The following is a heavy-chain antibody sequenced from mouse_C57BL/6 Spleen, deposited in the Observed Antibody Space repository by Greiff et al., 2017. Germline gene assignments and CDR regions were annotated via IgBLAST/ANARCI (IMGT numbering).Heavy chain of an antibody. Sequence: QVTLKECGPGILQSSQTLSLTCSFSGFSLSTSGMGVSWIRQPSGKGLEWLAHIYWDDDKRYNPSLKSRLTISKDTSRNQVFLKITSVDTADTATYYCARRAGGYYYAMDYWGQGTSVTVSS. CDR3: ARRAGGYYYAMDY. J-gene: IGHJ4*01. CDR1: GFSLSTSGMG. CDR2: IYWDDDK. V-gene: IGHV8-12*01. D-gene: IGHD4-1*01.